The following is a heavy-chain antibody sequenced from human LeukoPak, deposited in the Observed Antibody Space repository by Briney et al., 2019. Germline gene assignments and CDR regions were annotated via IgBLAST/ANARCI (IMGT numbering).Heavy chain of an antibody. V-gene: IGHV1-46*03. CDR1: GYTFTSYY. D-gene: IGHD3-10*01. J-gene: IGHJ3*02. CDR3: ARGSGSYYNLDALDI. CDR2: INPSGGST. Sequence: ASVKVSCKASGYTFTSYYMHWVRQAPGQGLEWMVIINPSGGSTSYAQKFQGRVTMTRDTSTSTVYMELSSLRSEDTAVYYCARGSGSYYNLDALDIWGQGTMVTVSS.